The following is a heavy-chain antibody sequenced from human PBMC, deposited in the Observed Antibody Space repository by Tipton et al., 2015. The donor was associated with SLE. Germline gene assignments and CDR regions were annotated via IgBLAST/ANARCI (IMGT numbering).Heavy chain of an antibody. CDR2: IHHSGST. CDR3: ASGALRTALTF. CDR1: GYSITSNYY. D-gene: IGHD5-18*01. Sequence: GSLRLSCAVSGYSITSNYYWGWVRQSPGKGLEYIGTIHHSGSTHYNPSLSSRVTISRDTSKNQFSLKLSFVTTADTATYYCASGALRTALTFWGQGTLVAVSS. V-gene: IGHV4-38-2*01. J-gene: IGHJ4*02.